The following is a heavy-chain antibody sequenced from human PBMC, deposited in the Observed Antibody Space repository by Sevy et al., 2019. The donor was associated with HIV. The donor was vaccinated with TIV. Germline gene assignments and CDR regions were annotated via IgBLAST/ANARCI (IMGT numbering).Heavy chain of an antibody. CDR3: ARESSRGITIFGVVRGGFDI. CDR1: GFTFSSYG. Sequence: GGSLRLSCAASGFTFSSYGMHWVRQAPGKGLEWVAVIWYDGSNKYYADSVKGRFTISRDNSKNTLYLQMNSLRAEDTAVYYCARESSRGITIFGVVRGGFDIWGQGTMVTVPS. J-gene: IGHJ3*02. V-gene: IGHV3-33*01. CDR2: IWYDGSNK. D-gene: IGHD3-3*01.